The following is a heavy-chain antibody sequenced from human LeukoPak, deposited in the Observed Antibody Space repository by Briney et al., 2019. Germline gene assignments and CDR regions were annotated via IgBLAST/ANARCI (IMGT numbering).Heavy chain of an antibody. CDR2: IYSGGST. V-gene: IGHV3-66*01. D-gene: IGHD3-3*01. CDR1: GFTVSSNY. CDR3: ARDITIFGVVPYGMDV. J-gene: IGHJ6*02. Sequence: SGGSLRLSCAASGFTVSSNYMSWVRQAPGKGLEWVSVIYSGGSTYYADSVKGRFTISRDNSKNTLYLQMNSLRAEDTAVYYCARDITIFGVVPYGMDVWGQGTTVTVSS.